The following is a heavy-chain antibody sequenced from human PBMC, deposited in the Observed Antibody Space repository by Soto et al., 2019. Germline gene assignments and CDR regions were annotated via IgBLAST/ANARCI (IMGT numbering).Heavy chain of an antibody. V-gene: IGHV1-2*02. Sequence: APVKVSCKPSGFNYSDYYMPWVREPPGAGLEWMGWLNPKSGGTTYAQKFQGRLTLSRDTSINTAYMELSRLSIDDTALYYCARERDQVLSDGMDVWG. D-gene: IGHD2-2*01. CDR3: ARERDQVLSDGMDV. J-gene: IGHJ6*02. CDR1: GFNYSDYY. CDR2: LNPKSGGT.